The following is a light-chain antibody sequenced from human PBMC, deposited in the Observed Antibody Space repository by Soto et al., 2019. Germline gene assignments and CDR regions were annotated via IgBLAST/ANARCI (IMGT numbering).Light chain of an antibody. CDR1: QSLLHNNGYNY. V-gene: IGKV2-28*01. CDR2: LGS. CDR3: MQALQTRT. J-gene: IGKJ1*01. Sequence: DIVMTQSPLSLPVTPGEPASISCRSSQSLLHNNGYNYLDWYLQKPGQSPQLLIYLGSNRASGVPDRFSGSGSGTDFTLKISRVAAEDVGVYYCMQALQTRTFGQGTKVDIK.